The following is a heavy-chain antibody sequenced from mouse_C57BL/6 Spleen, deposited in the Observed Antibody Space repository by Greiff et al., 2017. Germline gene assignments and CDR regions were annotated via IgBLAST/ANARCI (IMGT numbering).Heavy chain of an antibody. V-gene: IGHV1-53*01. CDR3: VLITTVVATPYDAMLY. D-gene: IGHD1-1*01. Sequence: QVQLQQSGPELVKPGASVKLSCKASGYTFTSYWMHWVKQRTGQGLEWIGNINPSNGGTNYNEKFKSKATLTVDKSSSTAYMQLSSLTSEDSAVYYCVLITTVVATPYDAMLYWGQGTSVTVS. J-gene: IGHJ4*01. CDR2: INPSNGGT. CDR1: GYTFTSYW.